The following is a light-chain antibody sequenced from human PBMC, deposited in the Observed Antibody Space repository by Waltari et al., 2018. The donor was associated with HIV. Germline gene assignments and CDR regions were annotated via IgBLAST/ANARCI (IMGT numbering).Light chain of an antibody. J-gene: IGLJ1*01. CDR2: EGS. Sequence: QSALTQPASVSGSSRQSITISCTGTNSDLGAYNFVSWYQQHPGKAPKLLIYEGSNRPSGVSNRFSGSKSGTTASLTISGLQAEDEADYYCSLYTGTSTLYVFGPGTKVTVL. V-gene: IGLV2-14*01. CDR1: NSDLGAYNF. CDR3: SLYTGTSTLYV.